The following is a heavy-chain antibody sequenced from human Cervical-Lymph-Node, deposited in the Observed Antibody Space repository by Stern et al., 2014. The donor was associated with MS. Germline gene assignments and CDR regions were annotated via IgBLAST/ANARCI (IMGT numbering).Heavy chain of an antibody. V-gene: IGHV3-48*01. Sequence: VQLVESGGRLVQPGGSLRLSCAASGLTLSLYVMNWVRQAPGKGLEWVSYISSSSSTIYYADSVEGRFTISRDNAKNSLYLQMNSLRAEDTAVYYCARGYGYFDYWGQGTLVTVSS. CDR3: ARGYGYFDY. CDR1: GLTLSLYV. D-gene: IGHD4-17*01. J-gene: IGHJ4*02. CDR2: ISSSSSTI.